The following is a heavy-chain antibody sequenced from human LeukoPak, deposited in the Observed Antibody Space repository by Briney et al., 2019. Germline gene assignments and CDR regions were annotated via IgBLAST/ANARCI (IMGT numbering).Heavy chain of an antibody. V-gene: IGHV3-48*03. Sequence: GGSLRLSCAASGFTFSSYEMNWVRQAPGKGLEWVSYISSSGSTIYYADSVKGRFTISRDNAENSMYPQMNSLRVEDTAVYYCARDGTPDYSSGWVYMDVWGRGTTVTISS. CDR2: ISSSGSTI. CDR3: ARDGTPDYSSGWVYMDV. D-gene: IGHD6-19*01. CDR1: GFTFSSYE. J-gene: IGHJ6*03.